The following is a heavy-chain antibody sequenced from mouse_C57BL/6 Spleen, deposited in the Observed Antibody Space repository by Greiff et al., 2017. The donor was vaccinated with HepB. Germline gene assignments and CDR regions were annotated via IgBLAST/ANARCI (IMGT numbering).Heavy chain of an antibody. CDR3: ARDYYGSSYGFDY. CDR1: GFTFSSYA. D-gene: IGHD1-1*01. V-gene: IGHV5-4*01. Sequence: EVKVVESGGGLVKPGGSLKLSCAASGFTFSSYAMSWVRQTPEKRLEWVATISDGGSYTYYPDNVKGRFTISRDNAKNNLYLQMSHLKSEDTAMYYCARDYYGSSYGFDYWGQGTTLTVSS. CDR2: ISDGGSYT. J-gene: IGHJ2*01.